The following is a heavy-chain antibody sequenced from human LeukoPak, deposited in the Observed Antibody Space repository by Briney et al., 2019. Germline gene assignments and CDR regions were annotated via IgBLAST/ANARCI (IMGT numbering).Heavy chain of an antibody. D-gene: IGHD1-26*01. CDR2: IYYSGST. J-gene: IGHJ3*02. CDR3: ARDIGIYPHVAFDI. CDR1: GGSITNSAYY. Sequence: PSETLSLTCTVSGGSITNSAYYWGWIRQPPGKGLEWIGNIYYSGSTYYNPALKSRVTISVETSMTQFSLRLTSVTAADTAVYFCARDIGIYPHVAFDIWGQGTMVTVSS. V-gene: IGHV4-39*07.